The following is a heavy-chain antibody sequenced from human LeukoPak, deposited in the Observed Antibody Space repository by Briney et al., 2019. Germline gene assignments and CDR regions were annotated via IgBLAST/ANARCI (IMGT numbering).Heavy chain of an antibody. Sequence: TGGSLRLSCAVSGFTFRTYAMGWVRQAPGKGLEWVSAISGSGGTTYYADSVKGRFTISRDNSKNTLYLQMNSLRAEDTAVYYCAKLSTFGDLSRVRFDPWGQGTLVTVSS. CDR3: AKLSTFGDLSRVRFDP. V-gene: IGHV3-23*01. CDR1: GFTFRTYA. J-gene: IGHJ5*02. CDR2: ISGSGGTT. D-gene: IGHD3-10*01.